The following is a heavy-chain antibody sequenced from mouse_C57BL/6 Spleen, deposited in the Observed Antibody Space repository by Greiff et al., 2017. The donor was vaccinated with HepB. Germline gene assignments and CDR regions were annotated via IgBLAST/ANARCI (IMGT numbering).Heavy chain of an antibody. J-gene: IGHJ2*01. CDR1: GYTFTDYY. V-gene: IGHV1-75*01. CDR2: IFPGSGST. CDR3: TYYYGSSGDYFDY. D-gene: IGHD1-1*01. Sequence: QVQLQQSGPELVKPGASVKISCKASGYTFTDYYINWVKQRPGQGLEWIGWIFPGSGSTYYNEKLKGTATLTVYKSSSTAYMLLSSLTSEDSAVYFCTYYYGSSGDYFDYWGQGTTLTVSS.